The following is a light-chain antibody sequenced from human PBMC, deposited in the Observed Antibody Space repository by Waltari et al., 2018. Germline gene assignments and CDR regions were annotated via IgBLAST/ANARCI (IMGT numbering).Light chain of an antibody. CDR3: CSYARSSSHV. CDR1: GSDVGRYNL. J-gene: IGLJ1*01. Sequence: QSALTQPASVSGSPGQSITIPCTGTGSDVGRYNLVSWYQQHPGKAPKLMIYEVRRRPSGVSSRFSGSKSGNTASLTISGLQAEDEADYYCCSYARSSSHVFGTGTKVTVL. CDR2: EVR. V-gene: IGLV2-23*02.